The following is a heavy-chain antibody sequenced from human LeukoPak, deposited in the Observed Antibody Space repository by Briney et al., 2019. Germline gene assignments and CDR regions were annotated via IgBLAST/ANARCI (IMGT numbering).Heavy chain of an antibody. D-gene: IGHD6-13*01. J-gene: IGHJ4*02. CDR2: IYYSGST. V-gene: IGHV4-59*01. CDR1: GGSISSYY. Sequence: SETLSLTCTVSGGSISSYYWSWIRQPPGKGLEWIGYIYYSGSTNYNPSLKSRVTISVDTSKNQFSLKLSSVTAADTAVYYCARGTRYSSTWYDYWGQGTLVTVSS. CDR3: ARGTRYSSTWYDY.